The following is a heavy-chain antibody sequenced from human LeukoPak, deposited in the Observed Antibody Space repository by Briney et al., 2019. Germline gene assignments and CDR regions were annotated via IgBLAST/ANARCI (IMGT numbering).Heavy chain of an antibody. CDR3: ARDSGSYYAFDY. J-gene: IGHJ4*02. V-gene: IGHV1-2*02. CDR2: INPNSGGT. CDR1: GDSFIGYY. Sequence: ASVKVSCKASGDSFIGYYMHWVRQAPGQGLEWMGWINPNSGGTNYAQKFQGRVTMTRDTSISTAYMELSRLRSDDTAVYYCARDSGSYYAFDYWGQGTLVTVSS. D-gene: IGHD1-26*01.